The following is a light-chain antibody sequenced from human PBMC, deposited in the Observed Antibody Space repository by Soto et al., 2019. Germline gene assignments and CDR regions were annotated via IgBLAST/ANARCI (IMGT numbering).Light chain of an antibody. V-gene: IGKV3-15*01. J-gene: IGKJ4*01. CDR2: AAS. CDR1: QSVNSN. CDR3: QQHNNWPLT. Sequence: EVVMTQSPATLSVSPGERATLSCRASQSVNSNLAWYQHKPGQAPRLLIYAASTRATGIPARFSGSGSGTEFTLTISSLQSEDFALYYCQQHNNWPLTFGGGTKVETK.